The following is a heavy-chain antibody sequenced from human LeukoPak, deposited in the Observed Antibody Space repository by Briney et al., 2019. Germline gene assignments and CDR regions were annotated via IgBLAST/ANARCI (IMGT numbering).Heavy chain of an antibody. J-gene: IGHJ4*02. CDR2: IGSAGNDI. CDR3: ARGARFSPGVYFDS. CDR1: GFTFRTYE. Sequence: GGSLRLSCVASGFTFRTYEMNWVRQAPGKGMEWISYIGSAGNDIYYADSVKGRFTISRDNAKNSLYLQMSSLRAEDTAVYYCARGARFSPGVYFDSWGQGTLVTVSS. D-gene: IGHD1-14*01. V-gene: IGHV3-48*03.